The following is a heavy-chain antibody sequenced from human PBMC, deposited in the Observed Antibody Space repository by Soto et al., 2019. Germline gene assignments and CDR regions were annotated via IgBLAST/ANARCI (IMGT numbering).Heavy chain of an antibody. J-gene: IGHJ4*02. Sequence: LRLSCAASGFTFSSYGMHWVRQAPGKGLEWVAVIWYDGSNKYYADSVKGRFTISRDNSKNTLYLQMNSLRAEDTAVYYCASETSSTSWFYFDYWGQGTLVTVSS. CDR1: GFTFSSYG. CDR2: IWYDGSNK. CDR3: ASETSSTSWFYFDY. D-gene: IGHD2-2*01. V-gene: IGHV3-33*01.